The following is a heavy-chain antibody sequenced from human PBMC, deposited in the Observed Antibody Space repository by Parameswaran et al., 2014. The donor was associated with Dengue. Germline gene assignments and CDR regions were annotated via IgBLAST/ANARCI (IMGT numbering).Heavy chain of an antibody. CDR2: ISAHNANT. Sequence: WVRQAPGQGLEWMGWISAHNANTNYAQKMQGRVTMTTDTSTSTAHMELRSLRSDDTAVYYCVGGNWNDNWFDPWGQGTLVTVSS. D-gene: IGHD1-1*01. CDR3: VGGNWNDNWFDP. J-gene: IGHJ5*02. V-gene: IGHV1-18*01.